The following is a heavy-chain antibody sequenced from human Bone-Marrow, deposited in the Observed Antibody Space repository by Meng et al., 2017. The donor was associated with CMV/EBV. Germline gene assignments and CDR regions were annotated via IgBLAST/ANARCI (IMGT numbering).Heavy chain of an antibody. J-gene: IGHJ4*02. CDR2: ITQDGSEK. Sequence: SWVRQAPGKGLEWVANITQDGSEKYYVDSVKGRFTISRDKAKNSLYLQMNSLRAEDTAVYYCARDHGQLWYYRYCFDYWGQGTLVTVSS. D-gene: IGHD5-18*01. CDR3: ARDHGQLWYYRYCFDY. V-gene: IGHV3-7*01.